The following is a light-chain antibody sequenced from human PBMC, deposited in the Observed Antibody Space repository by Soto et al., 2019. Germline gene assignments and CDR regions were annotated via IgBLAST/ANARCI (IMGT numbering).Light chain of an antibody. Sequence: MRQSPATLSVSPGEGATLSCRASQGISSWLAWYQQKPGKAPKLLIYAASSLQSGVPSRFSGSGSGTDFTLTISSLQPEDFATYYCQQANSFPITFGQGTRLEIK. CDR3: QQANSFPIT. J-gene: IGKJ5*01. V-gene: IGKV1-12*01. CDR1: QGISSW. CDR2: AAS.